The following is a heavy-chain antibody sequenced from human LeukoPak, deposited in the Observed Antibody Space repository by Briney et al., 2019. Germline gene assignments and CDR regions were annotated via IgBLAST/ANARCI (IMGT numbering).Heavy chain of an antibody. CDR1: GFTFSSYA. D-gene: IGHD3-22*01. CDR2: ISYDGSNK. J-gene: IGHJ4*02. Sequence: PGGSLRLSCAASGFTFSSYAMHWVRQAPGKGLEWVAVISYDGSNKYYADSVKGRFTISRDNSKNTLYLQMNSLRAEDTAVYYCARDRGFSPSYYDSSGYPGAWGQGTLVTVSS. V-gene: IGHV3-30-3*01. CDR3: ARDRGFSPSYYDSSGYPGA.